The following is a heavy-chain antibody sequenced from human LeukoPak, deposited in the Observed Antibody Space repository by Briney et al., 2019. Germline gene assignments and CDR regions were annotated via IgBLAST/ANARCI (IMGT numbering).Heavy chain of an antibody. CDR3: ARELVKRGNDPNMGFDY. D-gene: IGHD3-10*01. Sequence: SVKVSCKASGGTFSSYAISWVRQAPGQGLEWMGRIIPIFGIANYAQKFQGRVTITADKSTSTAYMELSSLRSEDTAVYYCARELVKRGNDPNMGFDYWGQGTLVTVSS. CDR2: IIPIFGIA. V-gene: IGHV1-69*04. J-gene: IGHJ4*02. CDR1: GGTFSSYA.